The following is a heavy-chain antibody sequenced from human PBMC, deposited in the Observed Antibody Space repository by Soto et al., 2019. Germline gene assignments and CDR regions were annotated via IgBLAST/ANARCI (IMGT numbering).Heavy chain of an antibody. D-gene: IGHD6-19*01. Sequence: SETLSLTCAVTGFYWSLIRQPPGKGLEWIGYVFHSGSSNYNPSLKSRVTISVDTSKSQISLRLTSVTAADTAVYYCARATGLGVAHIDYWGQGTLVTVSS. J-gene: IGHJ4*02. V-gene: IGHV4-59*01. CDR2: VFHSGSS. CDR1: GFY. CDR3: ARATGLGVAHIDY.